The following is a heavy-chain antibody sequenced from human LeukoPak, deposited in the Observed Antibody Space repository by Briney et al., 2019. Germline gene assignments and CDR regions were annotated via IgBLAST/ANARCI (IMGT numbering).Heavy chain of an antibody. CDR3: ARDIQQWLVLAPDY. Sequence: PGGSLRLSCVASGFTFSSYAMHWVRQAPGKGLEWVAVISYDGSNKYYADSVKGRFTISRDNSKNTLYLQMNSLRAEDTAVYYCARDIQQWLVLAPDYWGQGTLVTVST. D-gene: IGHD6-19*01. CDR1: GFTFSSYA. CDR2: ISYDGSNK. J-gene: IGHJ4*02. V-gene: IGHV3-30*04.